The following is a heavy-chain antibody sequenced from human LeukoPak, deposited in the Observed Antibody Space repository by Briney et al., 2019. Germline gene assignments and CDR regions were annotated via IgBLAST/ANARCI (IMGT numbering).Heavy chain of an antibody. CDR1: GGTFSSYA. CDR2: IIPIFGTA. Sequence: SVKVSCKASGGTFSSYAISWVRQAPGQGLEWMGGIIPIFGTANYAQKFQGRVTITADESTSTAYMELSSLRSEDTAVYYCARASGGYGDFSPKADHPYYFDYWGQGTLVTVSS. CDR3: ARASGGYGDFSPKADHPYYFDY. J-gene: IGHJ4*02. D-gene: IGHD4-17*01. V-gene: IGHV1-69*13.